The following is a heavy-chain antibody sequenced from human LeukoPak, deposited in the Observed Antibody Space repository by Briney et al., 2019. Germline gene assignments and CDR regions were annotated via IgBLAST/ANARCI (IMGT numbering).Heavy chain of an antibody. V-gene: IGHV4-4*07. CDR1: GGSINSHF. CDR2: VSTSGET. J-gene: IGHJ5*02. CDR3: AKGDIVVGGGRNWFDP. Sequence: PSETLPLTCTVSGGSINSHFCSWIRQPAGKGLEWIGRVSTSGETNFNPSLKSRITMSADTSKNQFSLKLSSVTAADTAVYYCAKGDIVVGGGRNWFDPWGQGTLVIVSS. D-gene: IGHD2-15*01.